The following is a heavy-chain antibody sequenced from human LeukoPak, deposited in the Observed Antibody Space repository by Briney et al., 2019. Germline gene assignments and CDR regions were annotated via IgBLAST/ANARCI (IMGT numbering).Heavy chain of an antibody. Sequence: GGSLRLSCAASGFTFSNYNMNWVRQAPGKGLEWVSYIGSRGGSVYYADSMKGRFTISRDNAKNSLFLQMNSLRAEDTAVYYCARDAAEYSSGWYGVFDYWGQGTLVTVSS. CDR3: ARDAAEYSSGWYGVFDY. V-gene: IGHV3-48*01. CDR1: GFTFSNYN. J-gene: IGHJ4*02. D-gene: IGHD6-19*01. CDR2: IGSRGGSV.